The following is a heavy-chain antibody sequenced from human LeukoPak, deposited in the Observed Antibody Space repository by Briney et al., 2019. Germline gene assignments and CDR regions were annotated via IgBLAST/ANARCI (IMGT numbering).Heavy chain of an antibody. V-gene: IGHV4-39*01. CDR2: IFHSGRT. CDR1: GGSIDRNNYY. Sequence: SETLSLTCTVSGGSIDRNNYYWGWIRPPPGKGLEWIGNIFHSGRTYYNPSLKSRVTISVDTSKNQFSLKLSSVNAADTAVYYCARHDCVTSSCVYFYGMDVWGQGTTVTVSS. CDR3: ARHDCVTSSCVYFYGMDV. J-gene: IGHJ6*02. D-gene: IGHD2-2*01.